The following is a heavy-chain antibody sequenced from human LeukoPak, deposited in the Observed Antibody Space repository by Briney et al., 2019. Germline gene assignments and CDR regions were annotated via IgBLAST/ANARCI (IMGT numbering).Heavy chain of an antibody. CDR3: ASAVDTAHSRTKYYFDY. D-gene: IGHD5-18*01. CDR1: GGTFSSYA. V-gene: IGHV1-69*13. Sequence: SVKVSCKASGGTFSSYAISWVRQAPGQGLEWMGGSVPIFGTANYAQKFQGRVTITADESTSTAYMELSSLRSEDTAVYYCASAVDTAHSRTKYYFDYWGQGTLVTVSS. CDR2: SVPIFGTA. J-gene: IGHJ4*02.